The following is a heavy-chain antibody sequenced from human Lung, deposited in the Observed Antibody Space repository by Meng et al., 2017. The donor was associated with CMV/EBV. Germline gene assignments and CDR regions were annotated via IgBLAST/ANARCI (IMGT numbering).Heavy chain of an antibody. Sequence: FGGGVGLPGRSRSLSCAVARFTCSSDSMHWVRQAPGKGLEWVAVISYDGSNKYYADSVKGRSTISRDNSKNTLYLQMNSLRAEDTAVYYCARDPDYVQSYYFDYWGQGTLVTVSS. CDR1: RFTCSSDS. J-gene: IGHJ4*02. V-gene: IGHV3-30-3*01. D-gene: IGHD4-17*01. CDR3: ARDPDYVQSYYFDY. CDR2: ISYDGSNK.